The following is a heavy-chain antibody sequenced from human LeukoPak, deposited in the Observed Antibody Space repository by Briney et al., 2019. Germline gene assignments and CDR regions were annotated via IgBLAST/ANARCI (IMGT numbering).Heavy chain of an antibody. J-gene: IGHJ4*02. D-gene: IGHD5-18*01. CDR1: GFTFSSYE. V-gene: IGHV3-7*01. Sequence: PGGSLRLSCAASGFTFSSYEMNWVRQAPGKGLEWVANIKQDGSEKYYVDSVKGRFTISRDNAKNSLYLQMNSLRAEDTAVYYCARDRIRLIDYWGQGTLVTVSS. CDR2: IKQDGSEK. CDR3: ARDRIRLIDY.